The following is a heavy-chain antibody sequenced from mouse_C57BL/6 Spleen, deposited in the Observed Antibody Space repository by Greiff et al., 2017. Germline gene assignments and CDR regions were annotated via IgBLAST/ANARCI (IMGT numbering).Heavy chain of an antibody. CDR2: IYPGSGST. Sequence: QVQLQQPGAELVKPGASVKMSCKASGYTFTSYWITWVKQRPGQGLEWIGDIYPGSGSTNYNEKFKSKATLTVDTSPSTAYMQLSSLTSEDSAVYYCAREGGYGSSSLDYWGQGTTLTVSS. V-gene: IGHV1-55*01. CDR1: GYTFTSYW. CDR3: AREGGYGSSSLDY. J-gene: IGHJ2*01. D-gene: IGHD1-1*01.